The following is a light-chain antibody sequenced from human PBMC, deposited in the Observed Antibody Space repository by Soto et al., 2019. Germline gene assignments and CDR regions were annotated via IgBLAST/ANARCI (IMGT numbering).Light chain of an antibody. Sequence: DIQMTQSPYSLSASVGDRVSITCRASQGINSWLAWYQKKPGRAPKLLIYAASSLQNGVPSRFSGSESGTDFTLTISYLQPEDCALYFCQQANCFPISLGQGTLLXXK. V-gene: IGKV1-12*01. CDR1: QGINSW. CDR3: QQANCFPIS. CDR2: AAS. J-gene: IGKJ5*01.